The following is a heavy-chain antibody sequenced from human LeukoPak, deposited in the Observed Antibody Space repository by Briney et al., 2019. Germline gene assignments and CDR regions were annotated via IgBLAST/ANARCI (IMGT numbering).Heavy chain of an antibody. CDR1: GFTFRSYG. CDR2: ITHDESNK. J-gene: IGHJ4*02. V-gene: IGHV3-30*03. Sequence: GGSLRLSCAVSGFTFRSYGMHWVRKAPGKGLEWVAVITHDESNKYYADSVQGRFTISRDNYKNTLYLQMNSLRPEDTAVYYCARDRGPRTGFMVREAYDYWGQGTLVTVSS. CDR3: ARDRGPRTGFMVREAYDY. D-gene: IGHD3-10*01.